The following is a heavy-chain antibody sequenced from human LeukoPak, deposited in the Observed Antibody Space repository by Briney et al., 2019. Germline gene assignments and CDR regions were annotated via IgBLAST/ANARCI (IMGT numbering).Heavy chain of an antibody. CDR3: AADTQYYYDSSGYRD. CDR1: GFTFTSSA. Sequence: ASVKVSCKASGFTFTSSAVQWVRQARGQRLEWIGWIVVGSDNTNYAQKFRERVTITRDMSTSTAYMELSSLRSEDTAVYYCAADTQYYYDSSGYRDWGQGTLVTVSS. CDR2: IVVGSDNT. J-gene: IGHJ4*02. V-gene: IGHV1-58*01. D-gene: IGHD3-22*01.